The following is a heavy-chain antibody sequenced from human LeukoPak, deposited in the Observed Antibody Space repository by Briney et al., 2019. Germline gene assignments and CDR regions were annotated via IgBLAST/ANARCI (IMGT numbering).Heavy chain of an antibody. CDR1: GYPISSGYY. CDR3: ARAPWAYGNYVHAFDI. V-gene: IGHV4-38-2*02. D-gene: IGHD4-11*01. Sequence: PSETLSLTCTVSGYPISSGYYWGWIRQPPGKGLEWIGSIYSGGRIYYNPSLKSRVSISIDTSNNDLSLKVTSVTAADTAGYYCARAPWAYGNYVHAFDIWGQGTMVTVSS. J-gene: IGHJ3*02. CDR2: IYSGGRI.